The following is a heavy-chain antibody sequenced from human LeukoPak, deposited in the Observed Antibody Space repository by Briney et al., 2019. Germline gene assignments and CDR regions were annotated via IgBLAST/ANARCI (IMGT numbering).Heavy chain of an antibody. CDR3: AKDLMKYSSLSGGDYLDY. CDR2: ISGSGGST. D-gene: IGHD6-6*01. V-gene: IGHV3-23*01. J-gene: IGHJ4*02. CDR1: GFTFSSYA. Sequence: GGSLRLSCAASGFTFSSYAMSWVRQAPGKGLEWVSAISGSGGSTYYADSVKGRFTISRDNSKNTLYLQMNSLRAEDTAVYCCAKDLMKYSSLSGGDYLDYGGRGTRVTVAS.